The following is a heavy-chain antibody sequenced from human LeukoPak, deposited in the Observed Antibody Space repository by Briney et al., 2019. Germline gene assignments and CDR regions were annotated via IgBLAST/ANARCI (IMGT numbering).Heavy chain of an antibody. CDR3: ARDQSAAGYWYFDL. CDR1: GGSIRSYY. D-gene: IGHD6-19*01. Sequence: SESLSLTCTVSGGSIRSYYWSWMRQPGGKGLVWIGRIYTSGSTSYNPSLKSRVSMSVDTSKNQVSLKLSSVTAADTAVYYCARDQSAAGYWYFDLWGRGTLVSVSS. V-gene: IGHV4-4*07. CDR2: IYTSGST. J-gene: IGHJ2*01.